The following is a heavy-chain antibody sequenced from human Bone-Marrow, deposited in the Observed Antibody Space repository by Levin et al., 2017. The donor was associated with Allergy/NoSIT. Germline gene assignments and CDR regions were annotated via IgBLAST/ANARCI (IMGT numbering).Heavy chain of an antibody. CDR2: ISGSGGST. CDR1: GFTFSSYA. CDR3: AMSRVDTATQY. Sequence: SCAASGFTFSSYAMSWVRQAPGKGLEWVSAISGSGGSTYYADSVKGRFTISRDNSKNTLYLQMNSLRAEDTAVYYCAMSRVDTATQYWGQGTLVTVSS. J-gene: IGHJ4*02. D-gene: IGHD5-18*01. V-gene: IGHV3-23*01.